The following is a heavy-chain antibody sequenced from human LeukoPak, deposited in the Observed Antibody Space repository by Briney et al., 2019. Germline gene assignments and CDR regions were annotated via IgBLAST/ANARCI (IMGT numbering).Heavy chain of an antibody. J-gene: IGHJ4*02. CDR2: IDYSGST. CDR1: GGSISSYY. V-gene: IGHV4-59*01. D-gene: IGHD6-19*01. CDR3: AREGKLTGYFGGLGFNY. Sequence: SETLSLTCTVSGGSISSYYWSWIRQPPGKGLEWIGNIDYSGSTIYNPALKSRVTMSVDTSKNQFALNLTSVTAADTAVYYCAREGKLTGYFGGLGFNYWGQGILVTVSS.